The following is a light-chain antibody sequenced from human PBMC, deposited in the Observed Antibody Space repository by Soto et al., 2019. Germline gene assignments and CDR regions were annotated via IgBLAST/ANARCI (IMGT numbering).Light chain of an antibody. CDR3: QQSYSNPWT. Sequence: DIQMTRSPSSLSASVGDRVTITCRASQSISSYLNWYQQKPGKAPKILIYAASSLQSGVPSRFSGSGSGTDFTLTISSLQPEDFSTYYCQQSYSNPWTFGQGTKVDIK. V-gene: IGKV1-39*01. CDR2: AAS. CDR1: QSISSY. J-gene: IGKJ1*01.